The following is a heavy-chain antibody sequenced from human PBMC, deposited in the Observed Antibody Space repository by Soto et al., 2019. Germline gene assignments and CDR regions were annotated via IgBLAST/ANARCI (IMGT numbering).Heavy chain of an antibody. CDR3: ARDIVVVPAGPMFDP. D-gene: IGHD2-2*01. V-gene: IGHV1-3*01. J-gene: IGHJ5*02. Sequence: ASVKVSCKASGYTFTSYAMHWVRQAPGQRLEWMGWINAGNGNTKYSQKFQGRVTITRDTSASTAYMELSSLRSEDTAVYYCARDIVVVPAGPMFDPWGQGTLVTVSS. CDR1: GYTFTSYA. CDR2: INAGNGNT.